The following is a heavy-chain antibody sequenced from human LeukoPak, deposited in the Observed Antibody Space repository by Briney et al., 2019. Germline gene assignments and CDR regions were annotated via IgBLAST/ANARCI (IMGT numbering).Heavy chain of an antibody. D-gene: IGHD2-2*02. V-gene: IGHV1-8*01. CDR1: GYTFTSFD. J-gene: IGHJ4*02. CDR3: ARGTPSCTSASCYNF. Sequence: ASVKVSCKASGYTFTSFDINWVRQAPGQGLEWMGWMNPSSGNTGYAQNFQGRVTMTRSTSISTAYMELSSLRPDDTAVYYCARGTPSCTSASCYNFWGQGTLVTVSS. CDR2: MNPSSGNT.